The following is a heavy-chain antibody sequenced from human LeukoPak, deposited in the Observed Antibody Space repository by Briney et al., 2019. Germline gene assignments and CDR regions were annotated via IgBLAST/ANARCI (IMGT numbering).Heavy chain of an antibody. Sequence: PSETLSLTCAVSGASISGSGYYLGWIRQPPGKGLEWIGRIYTSGSTTYNPSLKSRVTMSVDTSKSQFSLNLMSVTAADTAVYYCTRDTGTTGEVKFDPWGQGTLVTVSS. CDR1: GASISGSGYY. V-gene: IGHV4-39*07. D-gene: IGHD4-17*01. CDR3: TRDTGTTGEVKFDP. J-gene: IGHJ5*02. CDR2: IYTSGST.